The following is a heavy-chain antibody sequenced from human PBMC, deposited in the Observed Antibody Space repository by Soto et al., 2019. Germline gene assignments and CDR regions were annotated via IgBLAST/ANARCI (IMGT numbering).Heavy chain of an antibody. CDR3: AKVNDPGYSSSWYLPDYYYGMDV. CDR1: GFTFSSYA. Sequence: GGSLRLSCAASGFTFSSYAVSWVRQAPGKGLEWVSAISGSGGSTYYADSVKGRFTISRDNSKNTLYLQMNSLRAEDTAVYYCAKVNDPGYSSSWYLPDYYYGMDVWGQGTTVTVSS. CDR2: ISGSGGST. D-gene: IGHD6-13*01. V-gene: IGHV3-23*01. J-gene: IGHJ6*02.